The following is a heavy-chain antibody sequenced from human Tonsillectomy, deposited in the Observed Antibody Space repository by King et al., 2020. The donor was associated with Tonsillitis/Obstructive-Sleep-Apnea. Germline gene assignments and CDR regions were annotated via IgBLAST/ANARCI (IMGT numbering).Heavy chain of an antibody. V-gene: IGHV4-59*01. CDR2: IYYSGTT. Sequence: QLQESGPGLVKPSETLSLTCTVSDDSISSYYWSWIRQPPGKGLEWIAYIYYSGTTNYNPSLKSRVTISLETSKNQFSLKLSSVTAADTAVYYCARTSLDYGDYEFTYYMDVWGKGTTVSVSS. CDR1: DDSISSYY. CDR3: ARTSLDYGDYEFTYYMDV. D-gene: IGHD4-17*01. J-gene: IGHJ6*03.